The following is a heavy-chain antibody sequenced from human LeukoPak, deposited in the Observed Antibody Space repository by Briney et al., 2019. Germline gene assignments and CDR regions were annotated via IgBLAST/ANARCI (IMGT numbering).Heavy chain of an antibody. J-gene: IGHJ4*02. CDR3: ARVDLYWDSSGYSQAANDY. Sequence: ASVKVSCKASGYTFTNYAMHWVRQAPGQRLEWMGWVSAYNGATKYAQKFQGRVTMATDTPTTTAYMELRNLRSDDTAVYYCARVDLYWDSSGYSQAANDYWGQGTLVTVSS. D-gene: IGHD3-22*01. CDR2: VSAYNGAT. V-gene: IGHV1-18*01. CDR1: GYTFTNYA.